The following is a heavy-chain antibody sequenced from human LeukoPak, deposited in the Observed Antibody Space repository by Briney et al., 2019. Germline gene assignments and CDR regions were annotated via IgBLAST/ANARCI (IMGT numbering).Heavy chain of an antibody. J-gene: IGHJ4*02. CDR2: ISSNGGST. CDR1: GFTFSSYA. Sequence: GGSLRLSCAASGFTFSSYALHWVRQAPGKGLEYVSAISSNGGSTYYADSVKGRFTISRDNSKNTLYLQMGSLRAEDMAVYYCARESLDYGDYVFDYWGQGTLVTVSS. V-gene: IGHV3-64*02. D-gene: IGHD4-17*01. CDR3: ARESLDYGDYVFDY.